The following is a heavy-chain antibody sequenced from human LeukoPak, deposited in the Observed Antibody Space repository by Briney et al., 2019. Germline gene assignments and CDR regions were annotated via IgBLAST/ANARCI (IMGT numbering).Heavy chain of an antibody. Sequence: PGGSLRLSCAASGFTFSSYWMHWVRQAPGKGLEWVSIIGSAGDTYYPGSVKGRFTMSREDAKNSLYLQMNSLRVGDTAVYYCGRGRGGWYIDYWGQGILVTVSS. CDR1: GFTFSSYW. D-gene: IGHD6-19*01. V-gene: IGHV3-13*04. J-gene: IGHJ4*02. CDR3: GRGRGGWYIDY. CDR2: IGSAGDT.